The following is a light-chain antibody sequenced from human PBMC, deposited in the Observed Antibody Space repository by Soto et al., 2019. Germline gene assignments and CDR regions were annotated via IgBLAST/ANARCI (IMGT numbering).Light chain of an antibody. CDR3: QQYNNWPQT. J-gene: IGKJ1*01. Sequence: IVVTQSAATLSVSPGERATLSCRASQSVSSNLVWYQQKPGQAPRLLIYGASTRATGIPARFSGSGSGTEFTLTISSLQSEDFAVYYCQQYNNWPQTFGQGTKV. CDR2: GAS. V-gene: IGKV3-15*01. CDR1: QSVSSN.